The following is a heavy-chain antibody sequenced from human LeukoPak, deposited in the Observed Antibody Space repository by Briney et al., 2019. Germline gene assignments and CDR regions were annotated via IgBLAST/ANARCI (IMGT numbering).Heavy chain of an antibody. Sequence: SETLSLTCTVSGGSISSGSHYWSWIRQPAGRGLEWIGRIYPSGSTYYNPSLKSRVTISVDTSKNQFSLKLSSVTAADTAVYYCARDLEETNYMDVWGKGTTVTVSS. CDR3: ARDLEETNYMDV. J-gene: IGHJ6*03. V-gene: IGHV4-61*02. D-gene: IGHD1/OR15-1a*01. CDR2: IYPSGST. CDR1: GGSISSGSHY.